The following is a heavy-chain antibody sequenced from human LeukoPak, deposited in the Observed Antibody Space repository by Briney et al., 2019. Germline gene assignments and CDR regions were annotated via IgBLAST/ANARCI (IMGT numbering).Heavy chain of an antibody. CDR1: GFTFSNYA. Sequence: GGSLRLSCAASGFTFSNYAMSWVRQAPGKGLVWVSRMDGDGINTNYADSVKGRFTISRDNAKKTLYLQMNSLRVEDTAVYYCARASFRGFDYWGQGTLVTVSS. V-gene: IGHV3-74*01. D-gene: IGHD3-16*01. CDR3: ARASFRGFDY. J-gene: IGHJ4*02. CDR2: MDGDGINT.